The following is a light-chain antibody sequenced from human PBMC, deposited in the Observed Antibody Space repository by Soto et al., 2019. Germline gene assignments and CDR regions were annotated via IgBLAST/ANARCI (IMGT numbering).Light chain of an antibody. CDR1: TGSVTSGHS. Sequence: QAVVTQEPSLAVSPGGTVTLTCGSSTGSVTSGHSPFWFQQKPGQAPKTLIYEISNKHSWTPARFSGSLLGGKAALTLSGAQPEDEADYYSFLVYSGVAVVFGGGTKVTVL. CDR3: FLVYSGVAVV. CDR2: EIS. J-gene: IGLJ3*02. V-gene: IGLV7-46*01.